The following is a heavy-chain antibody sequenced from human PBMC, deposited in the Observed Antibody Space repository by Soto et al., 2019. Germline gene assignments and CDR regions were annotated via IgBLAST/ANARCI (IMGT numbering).Heavy chain of an antibody. CDR2: ISTSSSYT. CDR3: ARDIAAAGTFDS. V-gene: IGHV3-11*05. Sequence: GGSLRLSCAASGFTFSDYYMSWIRQAPGKGLEWVSYISTSSSYTNYADSVKGRFTISRDNAKNSLYLQMNSLRAEDTAVYYCARDIAAAGTFDSWGQGTLVTVSS. J-gene: IGHJ4*02. CDR1: GFTFSDYY. D-gene: IGHD6-13*01.